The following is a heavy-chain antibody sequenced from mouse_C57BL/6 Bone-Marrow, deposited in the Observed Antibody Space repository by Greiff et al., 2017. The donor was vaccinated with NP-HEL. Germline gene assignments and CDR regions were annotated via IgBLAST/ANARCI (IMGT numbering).Heavy chain of an antibody. CDR2: IHPNSGST. J-gene: IGHJ2*01. V-gene: IGHV1-64*01. CDR3: ARELRLDYFDY. Sequence: VQLQQPGAELVKPGASVKLSCKASGYTFTSYWMHWVKQRPGQGLEWIGMIHPNSGSTNYNEKFKSKATLTVDKSSSTAYMQLSSLTSEDSAVYYCARELRLDYFDYWGQGTTLTVSS. D-gene: IGHD2-4*01. CDR1: GYTFTSYW.